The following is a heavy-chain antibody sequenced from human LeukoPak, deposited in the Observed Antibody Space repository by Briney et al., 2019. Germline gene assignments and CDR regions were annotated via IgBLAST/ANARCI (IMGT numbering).Heavy chain of an antibody. J-gene: IGHJ3*02. CDR3: ARDPDYVYAFDI. D-gene: IGHD3-16*01. CDR2: INPNSGGT. CDR1: GYTFTSYD. Sequence: ASVKVSCKASGYTFTSYDINWVRQATGQGLEWMGWINPNSGGTNYAQKFQGRVTMTRDTSISTAYMELSRLRSDDTAVYYCARDPDYVYAFDIWGQGTMVTVSS. V-gene: IGHV1-2*02.